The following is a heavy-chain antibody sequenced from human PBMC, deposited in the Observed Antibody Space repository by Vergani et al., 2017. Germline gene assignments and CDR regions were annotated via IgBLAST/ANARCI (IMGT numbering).Heavy chain of an antibody. CDR1: GFTFSSYA. CDR3: ARGGPVDGYNDY. V-gene: IGHV3-30-3*01. D-gene: IGHD5-24*01. Sequence: QVQLVESGGGVVQPGRSLRLSCAASGFTFSSYAMHWVRQAPGNGLEWVAVISYDGSNKYYADSVKGRFTISRDNAKNSLYLQMNSLRAEDTAVYYCARGGPVDGYNDYWGQGTLVTVSS. J-gene: IGHJ4*02. CDR2: ISYDGSNK.